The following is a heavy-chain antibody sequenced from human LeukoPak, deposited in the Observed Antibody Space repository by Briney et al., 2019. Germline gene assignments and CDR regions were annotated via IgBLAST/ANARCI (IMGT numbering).Heavy chain of an antibody. D-gene: IGHD6-19*01. V-gene: IGHV1-69*04. J-gene: IGHJ6*02. Sequence: SVKVSCKASGGTFSSYAISWVRQAPGQGLEWMGRIIPILGIANYAQKFQGRVTITADKSTSTAYMELSSLRSEDTAVYYCARVPRVAGTYYYYGMDVWGQGTTVTVSS. CDR2: IIPILGIA. CDR3: ARVPRVAGTYYYYGMDV. CDR1: GGTFSSYA.